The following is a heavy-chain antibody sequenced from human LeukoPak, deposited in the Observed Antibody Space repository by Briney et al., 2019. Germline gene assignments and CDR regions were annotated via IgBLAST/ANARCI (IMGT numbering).Heavy chain of an antibody. CDR1: GFTFSTYA. D-gene: IGHD2-15*01. CDR3: AKARYCRGGRCFPQLTPDY. J-gene: IGHJ4*02. V-gene: IGHV3-23*01. Sequence: GGSQRLSCGAAGFTFSTYAMRWRRMSPGKGLEWVTAFSGSGGSTYCADSVRARFTISRENSKNTLYLQMNSLRPEHAAVYYCAKARYCRGGRCFPQLTPDYWGQRTLVTVSS. CDR2: FSGSGGST.